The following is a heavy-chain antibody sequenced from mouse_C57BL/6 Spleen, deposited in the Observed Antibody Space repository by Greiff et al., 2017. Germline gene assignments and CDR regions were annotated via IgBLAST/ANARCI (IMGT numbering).Heavy chain of an antibody. D-gene: IGHD2-5*01. CDR3: ARGDYSNYRYAMDY. CDR2: IDSEAGDT. Sequence: VQLQQSGAELVQPGASVKLSCTASGFNIKDYYMHWVKQRTEQGLEWIGRIDSEAGDTKYAPQFQGKATIPADTSSNTAYLQLSSLTSEDTADYYCARGDYSNYRYAMDYWGQGTSVTVSS. J-gene: IGHJ4*01. CDR1: GFNIKDYY. V-gene: IGHV14-2*01.